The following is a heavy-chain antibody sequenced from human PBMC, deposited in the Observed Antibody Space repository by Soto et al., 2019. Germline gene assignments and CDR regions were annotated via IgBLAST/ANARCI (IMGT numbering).Heavy chain of an antibody. CDR2: VSIGGST. Sequence: WGSLRLSCAASGFTFSSYAMGWVRQGPGKGLEWVAVVSIGGSTHYADSVRGRFTISRDNSKNTLSLQMNSLTAEDTAVYFCAKRRGAGGHFDYWGQGALVTVSS. J-gene: IGHJ4*02. D-gene: IGHD2-15*01. CDR1: GFTFSSYA. V-gene: IGHV3-23*01. CDR3: AKRRGAGGHFDY.